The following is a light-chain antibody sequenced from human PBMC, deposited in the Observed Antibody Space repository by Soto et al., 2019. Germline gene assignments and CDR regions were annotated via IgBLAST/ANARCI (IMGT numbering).Light chain of an antibody. J-gene: IGKJ3*01. CDR3: QQRSKWPVT. V-gene: IGKV3-11*01. CDR2: DAS. Sequence: EIVLTQSPDTLSLSPGERAIFSCRTSQSIGSTLAWYQHNPGQAPRLLIYDASKRATGIPARFSGSGSGTDFTLTISSLEPEDFAVSFCQQRSKWPVTFGPGTTVDIK. CDR1: QSIGST.